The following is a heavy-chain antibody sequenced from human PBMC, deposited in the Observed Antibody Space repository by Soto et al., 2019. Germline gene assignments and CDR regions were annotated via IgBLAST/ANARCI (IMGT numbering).Heavy chain of an antibody. CDR2: IYHSWST. J-gene: IGHJ4*02. D-gene: IGHD5-18*01. CDR1: GDSINSGGYS. CDR3: ARGDTVITPFDY. Sequence: SETLSHTCAVSGDSINSGGYSWSWIPQPPGKGLEWIGFIYHSWSTYYNPSLKSRVTISVDTSKNQFSLKLSSVTAADTAIYYCARGDTVITPFDYWGQGTLVTVSS. V-gene: IGHV4-30-2*01.